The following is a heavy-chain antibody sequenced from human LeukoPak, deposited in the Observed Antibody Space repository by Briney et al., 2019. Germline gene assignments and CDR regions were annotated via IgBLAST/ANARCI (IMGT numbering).Heavy chain of an antibody. Sequence: SVKVSCKASGGTFSSYAISWVRQAPGQGLEWMGRIIPILGIANYAQKFQGRVTITADKSTSTAYMELSSLRSEDTAVYYCASGGEYPGPPDYWGQGTLVTVSS. CDR2: IIPILGIA. CDR3: ASGGEYPGPPDY. CDR1: GGTFSSYA. V-gene: IGHV1-69*04. D-gene: IGHD2/OR15-2a*01. J-gene: IGHJ4*02.